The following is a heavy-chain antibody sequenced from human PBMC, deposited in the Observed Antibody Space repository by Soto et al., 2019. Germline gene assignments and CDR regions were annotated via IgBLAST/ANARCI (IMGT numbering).Heavy chain of an antibody. CDR1: GFTFSSYG. CDR2: ISYDGSNK. D-gene: IGHD3-22*01. Sequence: GWSLRLSCAASGFTFSSYGMHWVRQAPGKGLEWVAVISYDGSNKYYADSVKGRFTISRDNSKNTLYLQMNSLRAEDTAVYYCAKWGYYDSSIDYWGQGTLVTVSS. V-gene: IGHV3-30*18. J-gene: IGHJ4*02. CDR3: AKWGYYDSSIDY.